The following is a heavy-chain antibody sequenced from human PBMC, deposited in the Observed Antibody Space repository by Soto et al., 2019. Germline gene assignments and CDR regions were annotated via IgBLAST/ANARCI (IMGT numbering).Heavy chain of an antibody. V-gene: IGHV3-23*01. J-gene: IGHJ4*02. CDR2: VSGRGGST. CDR1: GFTFSSYA. CDR3: ARRGPGTYFDY. Sequence: EVQLLESGGGLVQPGGSLGLSCAASGFTFSSYAMRWVRQAPGKGLEWVSAVSGRGGSTYYADSEKGRFTISRDNSKNTLYLQMNSLRAEDTAVYYCARRGPGTYFDYGGQGTLVTVSS. D-gene: IGHD6-13*01.